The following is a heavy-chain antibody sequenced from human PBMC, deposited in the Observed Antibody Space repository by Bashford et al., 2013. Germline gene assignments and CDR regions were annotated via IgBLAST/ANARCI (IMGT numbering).Heavy chain of an antibody. V-gene: IGHV1-18*01. CDR1: GYTFTYAMV. J-gene: IGHJ4*02. Sequence: VASVKVSCKASGYTFTYAMVVSWVRQAPGQGLEWIGSGVSGYNGNTKYAQNFQGRVTMTTDASTSTAYMELWSLRSDDTAVYYCARESIIGRFDYWGPGNPGHRLL. CDR2: VSGYNGNT. CDR3: ARESIIGRFDY. D-gene: IGHD1-26*01.